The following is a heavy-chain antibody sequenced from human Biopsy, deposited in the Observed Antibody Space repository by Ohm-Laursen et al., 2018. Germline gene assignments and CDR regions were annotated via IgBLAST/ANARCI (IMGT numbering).Heavy chain of an antibody. Sequence: GTLSPTCPVSGVSITAYYWSWIRQPPGKGLECIGNIHHSGSTNYNPSLKSRLTISVDTSKNQFSLKLSSVTAADTAVYYCARMDCSGGSCHYYSYGMDVWGQGTTVTVSS. D-gene: IGHD2-15*01. CDR3: ARMDCSGGSCHYYSYGMDV. CDR1: GVSITAYY. J-gene: IGHJ6*02. V-gene: IGHV4-4*09. CDR2: IHHSGST.